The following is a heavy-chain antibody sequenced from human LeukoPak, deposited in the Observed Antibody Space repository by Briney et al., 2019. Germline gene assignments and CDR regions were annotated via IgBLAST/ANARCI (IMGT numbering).Heavy chain of an antibody. CDR3: ARAPYSYGVKYYYMDV. V-gene: IGHV1-69*05. Sequence: SVKVSCKASGGTFSSYAISWVRQAPGQGLEWMGGIIPIFGTANYAQKFQGRVTITTDESTSTAYMELSSLRSEDTAVYYCARAPYSYGVKYYYMDVWGKGTTVTVSS. J-gene: IGHJ6*03. CDR2: IIPIFGTA. CDR1: GGTFSSYA. D-gene: IGHD5-18*01.